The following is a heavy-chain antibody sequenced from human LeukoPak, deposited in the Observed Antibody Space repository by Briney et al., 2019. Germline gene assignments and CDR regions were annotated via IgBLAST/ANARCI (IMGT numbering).Heavy chain of an antibody. CDR3: ARDRIQLWSHDY. V-gene: IGHV3-30-3*01. Sequence: AGGSLRLSCAASGFTFSNYAMHWVRQAPGKGLEWVAVVSSDGGKKYYADSVKGRFTISRDNSKNTLYLQMNSLRTEDTAVYYCARDRIQLWSHDYWGQGTLVTVSS. D-gene: IGHD5-18*01. J-gene: IGHJ4*02. CDR1: GFTFSNYA. CDR2: VSSDGGKK.